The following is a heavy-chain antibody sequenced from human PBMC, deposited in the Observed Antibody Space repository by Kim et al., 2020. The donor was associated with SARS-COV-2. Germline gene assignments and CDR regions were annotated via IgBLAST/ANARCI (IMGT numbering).Heavy chain of an antibody. CDR1: GYTFTSYD. CDR3: ARGRVRYFDWFMVIDP. D-gene: IGHD3-9*01. V-gene: IGHV1-8*01. CDR2: MNPNSGNT. J-gene: IGHJ5*02. Sequence: ASVKVSCKASGYTFTSYDINWVRQATGQGLEWMGWMNPNSGNTGYAQKFQGRVTMTRNTSISTAYMELSSLRSEDTAVYYCARGRVRYFDWFMVIDPWGQGTLVTVSS.